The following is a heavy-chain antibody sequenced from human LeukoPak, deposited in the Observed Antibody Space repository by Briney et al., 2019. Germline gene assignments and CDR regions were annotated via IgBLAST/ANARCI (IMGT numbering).Heavy chain of an antibody. J-gene: IGHJ6*03. CDR1: GGTFSSYA. V-gene: IGHV1-69*05. CDR3: GRICTRCPTDYYYYMDV. Sequence: SVKVSCKASGGTFSSYAISWVRQAPGQGLEWMGGIIPIFGTANYAQKFQGRVTITTDESTSTAHMELSSLRSEDTAVYYCGRICTRCPTDYYYYMDVWGKGTTVTVSS. D-gene: IGHD2-8*01. CDR2: IIPIFGTA.